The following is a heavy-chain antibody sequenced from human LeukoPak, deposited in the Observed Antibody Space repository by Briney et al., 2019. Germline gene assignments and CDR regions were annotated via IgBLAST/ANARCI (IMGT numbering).Heavy chain of an antibody. J-gene: IGHJ5*02. D-gene: IGHD3-10*01. Sequence: PSETLSLTCTVSGGSISSSSVYWGWIRQPPGKGLEWIGYIYYSGSTYYNPSLKSRVTISVDTSKNQFSLKLSSVTAADTAVYYCAGSLAEAEKDNWFDPWGQGTLVTVSS. CDR2: IYYSGST. CDR1: GGSISSSSVY. V-gene: IGHV4-30-4*08. CDR3: AGSLAEAEKDNWFDP.